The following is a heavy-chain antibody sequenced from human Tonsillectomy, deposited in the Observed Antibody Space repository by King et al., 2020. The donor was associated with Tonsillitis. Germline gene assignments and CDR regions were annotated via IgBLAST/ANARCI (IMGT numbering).Heavy chain of an antibody. CDR2: ISSSSSTI. J-gene: IGHJ4*02. Sequence: VQLVESGGGLVQPGGSLRLSCAASGFTFSSYSMSWVRQAPGKGLEWVSYISSSSSTIYYADSVKGRFTISRDNAKNSLYLQMNSLRAEDTAVYYCASLAVAAPGYWGQGTLVTVSS. V-gene: IGHV3-48*04. CDR1: GFTFSSYS. CDR3: ASLAVAAPGY. D-gene: IGHD6-19*01.